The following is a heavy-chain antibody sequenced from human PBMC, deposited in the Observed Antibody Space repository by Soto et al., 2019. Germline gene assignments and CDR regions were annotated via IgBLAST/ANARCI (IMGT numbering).Heavy chain of an antibody. D-gene: IGHD3-3*01. V-gene: IGHV2-5*02. CDR2: IYCEDDK. J-gene: IGHJ4*02. CDR3: ARLITIFGVDY. Sequence: QITLKESGPTLVKPTQTLTLTCTFSRFSLSTSGVGVGWIRQPPGKALEWLALIYCEDDKRHSPSLKSRLTITKDSSKNQVVLTMTNMDPVDTATYYCARLITIFGVDYWGQGTLVTVSS. CDR1: RFSLSTSGVG.